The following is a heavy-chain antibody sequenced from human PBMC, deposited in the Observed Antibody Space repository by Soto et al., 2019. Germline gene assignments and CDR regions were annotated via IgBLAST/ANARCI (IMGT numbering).Heavy chain of an antibody. CDR3: AKDGGPVYCNSPGCSAKHFDY. J-gene: IGHJ4*02. CDR2: ISYDGDNE. D-gene: IGHD2-2*01. CDR1: GFTFGHYD. V-gene: IGHV3-30*18. Sequence: QVQLEESGGGVVQPGRSLRLSCAASGFTFGHYDMHWVRQAPGKGLEWLAIISYDGDNEYYAGSVRGRFTISRDNSKNTLYLQTNNLRHEDTAVYYCAKDGGPVYCNSPGCSAKHFDYWGQGTLVTVSS.